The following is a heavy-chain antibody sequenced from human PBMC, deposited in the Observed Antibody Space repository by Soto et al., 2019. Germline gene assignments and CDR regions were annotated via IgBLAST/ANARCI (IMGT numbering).Heavy chain of an antibody. Sequence: ASVKVSCKASGGTFSSYAISWVRQAPGQGLEWMGGIIPIFGTANYAQKFQGRVTITADESTSTAYMELSSLRSEDTAVYYFARVLPYYYDSSGYPGTYYFDYWGQGTLVTVSS. J-gene: IGHJ4*02. CDR1: GGTFSSYA. V-gene: IGHV1-69*13. CDR2: IIPIFGTA. D-gene: IGHD3-22*01. CDR3: ARVLPYYYDSSGYPGTYYFDY.